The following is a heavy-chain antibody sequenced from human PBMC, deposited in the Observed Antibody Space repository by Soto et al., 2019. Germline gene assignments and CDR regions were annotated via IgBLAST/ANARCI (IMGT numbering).Heavy chain of an antibody. V-gene: IGHV4-31*03. CDR2: IYYSGST. Sequence: QVQLQESCPGLVKPSQTLSLTCTVSGGSISSGGYYWSWIRQHPGKGLEWIGYIYYSGSTYYNPSLKSRVTISVDTSKNQFSLKLSSVTAADTAVYYCARVKGGTTYRPFAGMDVWGQGTTVTVSS. CDR1: GGSISSGGYY. J-gene: IGHJ6*02. D-gene: IGHD1-7*01. CDR3: ARVKGGTTYRPFAGMDV.